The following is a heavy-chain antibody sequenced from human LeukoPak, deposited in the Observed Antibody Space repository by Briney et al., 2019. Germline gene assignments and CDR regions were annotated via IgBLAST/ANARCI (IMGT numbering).Heavy chain of an antibody. D-gene: IGHD3-9*01. CDR3: ARVLGPQYYDILIDYYYYYMDV. Sequence: GGSLRLSCAASGFTVSSNYMSWVRQAPGKGLEWVSVIYSGGSTYYADSVKGRFTISRDNSKNTLYLQMNSLRAEDTAVYYCARVLGPQYYDILIDYYYYYMDVWGKGTTVTISS. CDR2: IYSGGST. J-gene: IGHJ6*03. CDR1: GFTVSSNY. V-gene: IGHV3-53*01.